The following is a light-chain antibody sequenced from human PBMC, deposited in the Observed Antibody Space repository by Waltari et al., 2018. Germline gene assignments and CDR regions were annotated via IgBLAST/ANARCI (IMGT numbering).Light chain of an antibody. Sequence: SSELTQLPSVSLPPGQTASIRCSGDILGTTYVSWYQHKPGQSPLLVIYQDIYRPSGIPERFSGSKSGNTATLAISGTQAIDDADYYCQALGSNRWVFGGGTKLTVL. CDR3: QALGSNRWV. V-gene: IGLV3-1*01. CDR2: QDI. J-gene: IGLJ3*02. CDR1: ILGTTY.